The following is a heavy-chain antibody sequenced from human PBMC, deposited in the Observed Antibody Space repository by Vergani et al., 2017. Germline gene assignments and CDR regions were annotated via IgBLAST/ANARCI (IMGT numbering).Heavy chain of an antibody. D-gene: IGHD3-3*01. CDR3: ARGGYDFWSGYYRAGWFDP. CDR1: GGSISSGSYY. CDR2: IYTSGST. Sequence: QVQLQESGPGLVKPSQTLSLTCTVSGGSISSGSYYWSWIRQPAGKGLEWIGRIYTSGSTNYNPSLKSRVTMSVDTSKNQFSLKLSSVTAADTDVYYCARGGYDFWSGYYRAGWFDPWGQGTLVTVSS. J-gene: IGHJ5*02. V-gene: IGHV4-61*02.